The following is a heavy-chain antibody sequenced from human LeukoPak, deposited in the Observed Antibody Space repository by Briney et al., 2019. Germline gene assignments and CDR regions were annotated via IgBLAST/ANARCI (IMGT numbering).Heavy chain of an antibody. CDR2: SNHRGST. V-gene: IGHV4-34*01. CDR1: GGSSSGNY. Sequence: SQTRSLTCAVYGGSSSGNYWSWIRQPPGRGRGWIGESNHRGSTNYNPSSNSRVTIAVDTSKNQFSLKLSSVTAADTAVYYCASLSGYSWNDRGNFGYWGQGTLVTVSS. D-gene: IGHD1-20*01. J-gene: IGHJ4*02. CDR3: ASLSGYSWNDRGNFGY.